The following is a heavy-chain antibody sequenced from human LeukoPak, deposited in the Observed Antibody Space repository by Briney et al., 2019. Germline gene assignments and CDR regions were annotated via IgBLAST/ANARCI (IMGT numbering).Heavy chain of an antibody. D-gene: IGHD5-18*01. Sequence: ASVKVSCKASGYTFTSYGISWVRQAPGQGPEWMGWISAYNGNTNYAQKLQGRVTMTTDTSTSTAYMELRSLRSDDTAVYYCARIPIEVDTAMVYYYYYYMDVWGKGTKVTVSS. CDR2: ISAYNGNT. CDR1: GYTFTSYG. J-gene: IGHJ6*03. CDR3: ARIPIEVDTAMVYYYYYYMDV. V-gene: IGHV1-18*01.